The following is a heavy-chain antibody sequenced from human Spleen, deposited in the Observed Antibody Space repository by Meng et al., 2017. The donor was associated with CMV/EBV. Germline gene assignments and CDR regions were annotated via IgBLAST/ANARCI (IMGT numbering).Heavy chain of an antibody. V-gene: IGHV4-39*07. D-gene: IGHD3-10*01. CDR3: ARDLFLRFGESLGWFDP. CDR1: SIRSSSYD. CDR2: IHYSGNT. Sequence: SIRSSSYDWGWIRQPPGRGLEWIGTIHYSGNTSYHPSLKSRVTISVDTSKSHFSLKLTSVTAADTAMYYCARDLFLRFGESLGWFDPWGQGTLVTVSS. J-gene: IGHJ5*02.